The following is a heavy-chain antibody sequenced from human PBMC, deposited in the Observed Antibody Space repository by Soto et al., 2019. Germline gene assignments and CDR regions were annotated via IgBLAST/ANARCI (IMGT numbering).Heavy chain of an antibody. Sequence: GSLRLSCAASGFTFSSYEMNWVRQAPGKGLEWVSYISSSGSTIYYADSVKGRFTISRDNAKNSLYLQMNSLRAEDTAVYYCACYYDSSDYYWGQGTLVTVSS. CDR1: GFTFSSYE. CDR3: ACYYDSSDYY. CDR2: ISSSGSTI. D-gene: IGHD3-22*01. J-gene: IGHJ4*02. V-gene: IGHV3-48*03.